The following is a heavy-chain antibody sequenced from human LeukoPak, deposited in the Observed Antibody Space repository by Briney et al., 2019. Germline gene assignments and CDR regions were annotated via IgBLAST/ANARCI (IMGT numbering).Heavy chain of an antibody. V-gene: IGHV4-34*01. CDR1: GGTFSGYY. CDR2: SNDSGGT. CDR3: ARVGAITMIVVGKIDY. J-gene: IGHJ4*02. Sequence: SETLSLTCAVYGGTFSGYYWSWIRQPPGKRLEWVGESNDSGGTNYNPSLKSRVTISVDTSKNQFSLKLSSVTAADTAVYYCARVGAITMIVVGKIDYWGQGTLVTVSS. D-gene: IGHD3-22*01.